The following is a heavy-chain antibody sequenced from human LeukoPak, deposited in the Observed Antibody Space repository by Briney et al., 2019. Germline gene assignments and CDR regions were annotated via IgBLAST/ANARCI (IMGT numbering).Heavy chain of an antibody. CDR3: ATKEVLAFHI. CDR2: IYHSGYT. CDR1: GVSISTSNW. J-gene: IGHJ3*02. Sequence: SETLSLTCAVSGVSISTSNWWSWIRQPPGKGLEWIGEIYHSGYTNHNPSLKSRVTMSVDKSKNQFSPKLSSVTAADTAVYYCATKEVLAFHIWGQGTMVTVSS. V-gene: IGHV4-4*02.